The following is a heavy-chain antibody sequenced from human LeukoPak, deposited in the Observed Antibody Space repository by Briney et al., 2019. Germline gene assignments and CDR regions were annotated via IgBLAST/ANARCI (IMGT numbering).Heavy chain of an antibody. CDR3: ARAGLFDI. CDR1: GGSFRGYY. Sequence: SETLSLTCAVYGGSFRGYYWSWIRQPPGKGLEWIGEINHSGSTNYNPSLKSRVTIPVDTSKNQFSLKLSSVTAADTAVYYCARAGLFDIWGQGTMVTVSS. J-gene: IGHJ3*02. CDR2: INHSGST. V-gene: IGHV4-34*01.